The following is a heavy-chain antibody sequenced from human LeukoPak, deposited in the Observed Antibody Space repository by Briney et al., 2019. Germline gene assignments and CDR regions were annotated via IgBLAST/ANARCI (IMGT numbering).Heavy chain of an antibody. CDR3: TRGPILLWIHNGMDV. CDR1: GFTFGDYA. V-gene: IGHV3-49*04. CDR2: IISKAYGGTT. D-gene: IGHD3-10*01. J-gene: IGHJ6*02. Sequence: GSLKLSCTAPGFTFGDYAMSWVRQAPGKGQEGVGCIISKAYGGTTEYAASVKGRFNISRDDSTSIAYLQMNSLKTEDTAFYYCTRGPILLWIHNGMDVWGQGTTVTVSS.